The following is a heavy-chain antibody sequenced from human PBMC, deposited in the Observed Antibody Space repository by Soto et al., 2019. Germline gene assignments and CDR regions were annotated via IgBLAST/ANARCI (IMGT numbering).Heavy chain of an antibody. Sequence: GASVKVSCKASGYTFTTYDINWVRQATGQGLEWVGWMGPNSGDTGYAPKFQGRVTMTRDTSISTAYMELSSLTSEDTAVYYCARYSSYSSTWVYWGQGTPVTVS. CDR1: GYTFTTYD. CDR3: ARYSSYSSTWVY. V-gene: IGHV1-8*01. J-gene: IGHJ4*02. CDR2: MGPNSGDT. D-gene: IGHD2-2*01.